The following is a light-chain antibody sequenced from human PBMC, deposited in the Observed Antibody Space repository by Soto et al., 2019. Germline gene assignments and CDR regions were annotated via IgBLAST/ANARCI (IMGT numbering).Light chain of an antibody. CDR3: QQYYSYPRT. Sequence: AIRMTQSPSSFSASTGDRVTITCRASQGISSYLAWYQQKPGKAPKLLIYAASTLQSGVPSRFSGSGSGTDLALTISCLQAEDFATYCCQQYYSYPRTFGQGTKVEIK. V-gene: IGKV1-8*01. CDR2: AAS. J-gene: IGKJ1*01. CDR1: QGISSY.